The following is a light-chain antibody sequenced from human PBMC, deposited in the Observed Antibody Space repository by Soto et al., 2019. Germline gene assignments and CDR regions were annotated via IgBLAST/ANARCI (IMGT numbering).Light chain of an antibody. J-gene: IGLJ1*01. CDR3: SSYAGSSNV. Sequence: QSALTQPHSASGSPGQSVAISCTGTSXDVGGYNYVSWYQQHPGKAPKLMIYEVNKRPSGVPDRFSGSKSGNTASLTVSGLQAEDEADYYCSSYAGSSNVFGTGTKV. CDR2: EVN. CDR1: SXDVGGYNY. V-gene: IGLV2-8*01.